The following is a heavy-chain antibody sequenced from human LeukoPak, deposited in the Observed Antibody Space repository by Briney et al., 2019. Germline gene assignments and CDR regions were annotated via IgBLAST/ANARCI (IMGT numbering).Heavy chain of an antibody. D-gene: IGHD4-17*01. CDR3: ARSLYGDYRTKFDY. V-gene: IGHV4-34*01. CDR2: INHSGST. Sequence: SETLSLTCAVYGGSFSGYYWSWIRQPPGKGLEWIGEINHSGSTNYNPSLKSRVTISVDTSKNQFSLKLSSVTAADTAVYYCARSLYGDYRTKFDYWGQETLVTVSS. J-gene: IGHJ4*02. CDR1: GGSFSGYY.